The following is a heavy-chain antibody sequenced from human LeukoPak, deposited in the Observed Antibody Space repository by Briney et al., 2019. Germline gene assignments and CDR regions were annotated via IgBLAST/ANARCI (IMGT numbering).Heavy chain of an antibody. V-gene: IGHV4-59*08. CDR3: ARVRSRGWFDP. CDR1: GGSISSYY. CDR2: IYYSGTT. Sequence: SETLSLTCTVSGGSISSYYWTWIRQPPGKGLEWIGFIYYSGTTKYNPSLESRVTLALDTSKNQFSLRLNSVTAADTAVYYCARVRSRGWFDPWGQGTLVTVSS. J-gene: IGHJ5*02. D-gene: IGHD3-10*01.